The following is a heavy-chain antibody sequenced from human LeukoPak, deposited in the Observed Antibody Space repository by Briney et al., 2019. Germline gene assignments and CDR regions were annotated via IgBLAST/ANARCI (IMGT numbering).Heavy chain of an antibody. V-gene: IGHV4-31*03. CDR2: IYYSGST. CDR1: GGSISSSSHY. CDR3: ARDRWFDP. Sequence: PSETLSLTCTVSGGSISSSSHYWGWIRQHPGKGLEWIGYIYYSGSTYYNPSLKSRVTISLDTSKNQFSLKLTSVTAADTAVYYCARDRWFDPWGQGTLVTVSS. J-gene: IGHJ5*02.